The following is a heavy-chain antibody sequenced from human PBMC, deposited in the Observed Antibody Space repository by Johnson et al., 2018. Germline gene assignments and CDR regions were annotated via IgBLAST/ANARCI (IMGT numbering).Heavy chain of an antibody. Sequence: QVQLVQSGAEVKKPGASVKVSCKASGYTFTSYDINWVRQAPGQGLEWMGWMNPNSGNTGDAQNFQGRVTMTRYTSISTAYMELGGLKSEDTAVYYRARIGLGAGATMDNYWGQGTLVTGSS. CDR1: GYTFTSYD. D-gene: IGHD1-26*01. CDR2: MNPNSGNT. J-gene: IGHJ4*02. V-gene: IGHV1-8*01. CDR3: ARIGLGAGATMDNY.